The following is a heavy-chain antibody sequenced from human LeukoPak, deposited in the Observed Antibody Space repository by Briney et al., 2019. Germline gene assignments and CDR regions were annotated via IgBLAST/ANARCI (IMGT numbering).Heavy chain of an antibody. CDR1: GYTFTSYG. J-gene: IGHJ4*02. D-gene: IGHD1-26*01. CDR3: ARVRHPALVGAPFDY. V-gene: IGHV1-18*01. CDR2: ISAYNGNT. Sequence: ASVKVSCKASGYTFTSYGISWVRQAPGQGLEWMGWISAYNGNTNYAQKLQGRVTMTTDTSTSTAYMELRSLRSDDTAVYYCARVRHPALVGAPFDYWGQGTLVTVSS.